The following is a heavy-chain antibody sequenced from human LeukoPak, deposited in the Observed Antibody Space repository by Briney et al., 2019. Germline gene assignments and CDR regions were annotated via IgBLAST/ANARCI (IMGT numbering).Heavy chain of an antibody. CDR1: GYTFTGYY. D-gene: IGHD3-10*01. CDR2: INPNSGGT. J-gene: IGHJ5*02. V-gene: IGHV1-2*02. CDR3: ARDVDYYGSGSPNWFDP. Sequence: ASVEVSCKASGYTFTGYYIHWVRPAPGQGLEWMGWINPNSGGTNYAQKFQGRVTMTRDTSISTAYMELSRLRSDDTAVYYCARDVDYYGSGSPNWFDPWGQGTLVTVSS.